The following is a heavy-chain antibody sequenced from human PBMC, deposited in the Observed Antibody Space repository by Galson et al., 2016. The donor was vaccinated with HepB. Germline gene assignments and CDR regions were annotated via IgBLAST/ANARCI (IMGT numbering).Heavy chain of an antibody. CDR2: IIPIFGTP. V-gene: IGHV1-69*13. D-gene: IGHD6-13*01. J-gene: IGHJ5*02. CDR1: GGTFSSYA. Sequence: SVKVSCKASGGTFSSYAISWVRQAPGQGLEWMGGIIPIFGTPNYAQKFQGRVTITADESTSTAYMELSSLGSEDTAIYYCARGFLAAVAWFDPWGQGTLVTVSS. CDR3: ARGFLAAVAWFDP.